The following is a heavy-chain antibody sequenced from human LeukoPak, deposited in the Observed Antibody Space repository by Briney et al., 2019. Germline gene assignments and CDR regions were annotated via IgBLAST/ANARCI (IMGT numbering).Heavy chain of an antibody. CDR2: INHSGGT. V-gene: IGHV4-34*01. CDR1: GGSFSGHY. J-gene: IGHJ4*02. CDR3: ARDLEWLEY. Sequence: SETLSLTCGVYGGSFSGHYWTWIRQPPRRGLEWIAEINHSGGTNYNPSLKSRVSISVDTSKNQFSLKLSSVTAADTAVYYCARDLEWLEYWGQGTLVTVSS. D-gene: IGHD6-19*01.